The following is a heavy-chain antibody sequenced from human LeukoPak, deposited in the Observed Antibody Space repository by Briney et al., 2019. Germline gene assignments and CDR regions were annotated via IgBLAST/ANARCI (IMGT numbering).Heavy chain of an antibody. D-gene: IGHD3-9*01. CDR1: GYTFTSYG. J-gene: IGHJ4*02. V-gene: IGHV1-18*01. CDR2: ISAYNGNT. CDR3: ARMDRSYDILTGYESFDY. Sequence: ASVKVSCKASGYTFTSYGISWVRQAPGQGLEWMGWISAYNGNTNYAQKLQGRVTMTTDTSTSTAYMELRSLRSDGTAVYYCARMDRSYDILTGYESFDYWGQGTLVTVSS.